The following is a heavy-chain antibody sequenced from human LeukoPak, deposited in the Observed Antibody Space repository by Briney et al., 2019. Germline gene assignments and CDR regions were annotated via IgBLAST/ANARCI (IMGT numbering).Heavy chain of an antibody. D-gene: IGHD3-22*01. J-gene: IGHJ4*02. CDR2: ISYDGSNK. Sequence: PGGSLRLSCAASGFTFSSYAMHWVRQAPGKGLEWVAVISYDGSNKYYADSVKGRFTISRDNCKNTLYLQMNSLRAEDTAVYYCARAGYYDSSGYYYFDYWGQGTLVTVSS. V-gene: IGHV3-30*04. CDR1: GFTFSSYA. CDR3: ARAGYYDSSGYYYFDY.